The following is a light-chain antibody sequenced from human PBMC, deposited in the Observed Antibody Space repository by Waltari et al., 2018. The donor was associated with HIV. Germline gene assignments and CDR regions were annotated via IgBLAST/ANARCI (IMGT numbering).Light chain of an antibody. J-gene: IGLJ1*01. CDR2: DVS. V-gene: IGLV2-11*01. Sequence: QSALTQPRSVSGSPGQSVTISCTGTSSDVGGYNYVSWYQQHPGKAPKLMIYDVSKRPPGVLDRFSGSKAGNTASLTISGLQAEDEADYDCCSYAGSYTFGVFGTGTKVTVL. CDR1: SSDVGGYNY. CDR3: CSYAGSYTFGV.